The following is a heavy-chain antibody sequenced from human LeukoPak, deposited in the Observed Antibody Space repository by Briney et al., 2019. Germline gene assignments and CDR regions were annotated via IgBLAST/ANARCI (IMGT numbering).Heavy chain of an antibody. J-gene: IGHJ4*02. V-gene: IGHV3-7*03. CDR1: GFTFNTYW. CDR2: IKQDGSEK. D-gene: IGHD1-26*01. CDR3: VRDQRIVGATMIDY. Sequence: GGSLRLSCAASGFTFNTYWMTWVRQAPGKGLEWVASIKQDGSEKYYVDSVKGRLTISRDNAKNSLYLQMNSLRAEDTAVYYCVRDQRIVGATMIDYWGQGTLVTVSS.